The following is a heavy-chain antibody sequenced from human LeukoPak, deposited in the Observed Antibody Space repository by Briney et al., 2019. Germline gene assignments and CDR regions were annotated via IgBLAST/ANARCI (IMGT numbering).Heavy chain of an antibody. CDR1: GFTLRNYD. CDR2: IGTAGDT. Sequence: GGSLRLSCAASGFTLRNYDMHWVRQATGKGLEWVSAIGTAGDTYYPGSVKGRFTISRENAKNSLYLQMNSLRAGDTAVYYCARGLRYCSSTSCYSWFDPWGQGTLVTVSS. V-gene: IGHV3-13*01. CDR3: ARGLRYCSSTSCYSWFDP. J-gene: IGHJ5*02. D-gene: IGHD2-2*02.